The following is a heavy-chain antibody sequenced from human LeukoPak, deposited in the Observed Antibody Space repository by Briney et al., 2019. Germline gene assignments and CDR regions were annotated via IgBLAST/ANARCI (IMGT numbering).Heavy chain of an antibody. Sequence: QPGGSLRLSCAASGFTFSSYGMHWVRQAPGKGLEWVAVIWYDGSNKYYADSVKGRFTISRDNSKNTLYLQINSLRAEDTAVYYCARYYYDSSGYSPFDYWDQGTLLTVSS. CDR3: ARYYYDSSGYSPFDY. V-gene: IGHV3-33*01. J-gene: IGHJ4*02. CDR2: IWYDGSNK. CDR1: GFTFSSYG. D-gene: IGHD3-22*01.